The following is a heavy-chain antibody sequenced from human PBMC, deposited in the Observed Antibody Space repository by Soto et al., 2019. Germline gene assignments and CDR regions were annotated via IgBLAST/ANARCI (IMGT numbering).Heavy chain of an antibody. CDR2: ISSSSSTI. D-gene: IGHD1-26*01. J-gene: IGHJ5*02. CDR1: GFTFSSYS. CDR3: AREEGLLNWFDP. V-gene: IGHV3-48*01. Sequence: EVQLVESGGGLVQPGGSLRLSCAASGFTFSSYSMNWVRQAPGKGLEWVSYISSSSSTIYYADSVKGRFTISRDNAKNSLYLQMNRLRAEDTAVYYCAREEGLLNWFDPWGQGTLVTVAS.